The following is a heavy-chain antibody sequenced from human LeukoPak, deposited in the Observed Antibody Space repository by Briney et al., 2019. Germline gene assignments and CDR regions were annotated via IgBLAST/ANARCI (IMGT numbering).Heavy chain of an antibody. V-gene: IGHV3-48*03. D-gene: IGHD3-3*01. Sequence: AGGSLRLSCAASGFTFSSYEMNWVRQAPGKGLEWVSYISSSGSTIYYAGSVKGRFTISRDNAKNSLYLQMNSLRAEDTAVYYCARWVRFLESFDYWGQGTLVTVSS. J-gene: IGHJ4*02. CDR2: ISSSGSTI. CDR1: GFTFSSYE. CDR3: ARWVRFLESFDY.